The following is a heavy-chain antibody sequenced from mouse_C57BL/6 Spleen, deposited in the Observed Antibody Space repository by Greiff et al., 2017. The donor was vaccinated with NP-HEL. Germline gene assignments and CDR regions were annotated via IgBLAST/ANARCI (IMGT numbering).Heavy chain of an antibody. Sequence: VQLQQSGAELVKPGASVKISCKASGYAFSSYWMNWLKQRPGKGLEWIGQIYPGDGDTNYNGKFKGKATLTADKSSSTAYMQLSSLTSEDSAVYFCARSGDYGSSSYAMDYWGQGTSVTVSS. D-gene: IGHD1-1*01. CDR3: ARSGDYGSSSYAMDY. CDR2: IYPGDGDT. J-gene: IGHJ4*01. V-gene: IGHV1-80*01. CDR1: GYAFSSYW.